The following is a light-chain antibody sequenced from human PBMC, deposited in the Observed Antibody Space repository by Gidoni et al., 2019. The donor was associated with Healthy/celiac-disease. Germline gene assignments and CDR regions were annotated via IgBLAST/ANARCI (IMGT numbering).Light chain of an antibody. CDR2: DVR. V-gene: IGLV3-21*02. J-gene: IGLJ2*01. CDR3: QVWDSSSDRYVV. CDR1: NIGSKS. Sequence: SYVLTQPPSVSVAPGQTARITGGGNNIGSKSVHWYQQQPGKAPVLVVYDVRARPSGIPERFSGSNSGNTATMTISRVEAGDESDYYCQVWDSSSDRYVVFGVGTKLTVL.